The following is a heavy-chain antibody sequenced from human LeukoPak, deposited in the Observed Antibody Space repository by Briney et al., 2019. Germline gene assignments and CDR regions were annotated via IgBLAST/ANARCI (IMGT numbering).Heavy chain of an antibody. Sequence: SGGSLRLSCAASGFTFSSYAMSWVRQAPGKGLEWVSGISGSGGSTYYADSMKGRFTISRDNSKNKLYLQMNSLRAEDTAVYYCAKGHSAYGTGFDFWGQGTLVTVSS. CDR1: GFTFSSYA. V-gene: IGHV3-23*01. D-gene: IGHD5-12*01. CDR2: ISGSGGST. CDR3: AKGHSAYGTGFDF. J-gene: IGHJ4*02.